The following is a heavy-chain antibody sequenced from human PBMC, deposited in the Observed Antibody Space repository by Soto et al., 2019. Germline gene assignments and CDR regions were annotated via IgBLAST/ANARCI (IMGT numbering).Heavy chain of an antibody. CDR3: ARRGYSGYEIDY. D-gene: IGHD5-12*01. V-gene: IGHV3-64*01. CDR2: ISSNGGST. CDR1: GSTFSGYA. Sequence: EVQLVESGGGLVQPGGSLSLSCAASGSTFSGYAMHWVRQAPGKGLEYVSDISSNGGSTYYANSVKGRFTISRDNSKNTLYLEMGSLRAEDMAVYYCARRGYSGYEIDYWGQGTLVTVSS. J-gene: IGHJ4*02.